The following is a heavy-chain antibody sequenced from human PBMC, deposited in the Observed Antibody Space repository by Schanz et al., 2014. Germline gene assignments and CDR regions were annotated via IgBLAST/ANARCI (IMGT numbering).Heavy chain of an antibody. D-gene: IGHD1-1*01. CDR3: ASQLVMTSGQYFNH. V-gene: IGHV4-39*02. Sequence: QLRVQESGPGLVKPSETLSLTCTVSGGSVRSNTYFWAWIRQPPGKGLEWIGSISYGGSTYSNPSTNRWVPISGDTSVTSLSLHLISVTAADSGIYYCASQLVMTSGQYFNHWGHGTLAIVSS. J-gene: IGHJ1*01. CDR2: ISYGGST. CDR1: GGSVRSNTYF.